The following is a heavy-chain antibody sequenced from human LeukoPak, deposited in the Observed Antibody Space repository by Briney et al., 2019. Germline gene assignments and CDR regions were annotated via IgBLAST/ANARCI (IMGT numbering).Heavy chain of an antibody. CDR3: ARHERSIAVAGSFDY. CDR2: IYTSGST. J-gene: IGHJ4*02. D-gene: IGHD6-19*01. V-gene: IGHV4-61*02. Sequence: SETLSLTCTVSGGSISSGNYYWSWIRQPAGKGLEWIGRIYTSGSTNYNPSLKSRVTISVDTSKNQFSLKLTSLTVADTAVYYCARHERSIAVAGSFDYWGQGTLVTVSS. CDR1: GGSISSGNYY.